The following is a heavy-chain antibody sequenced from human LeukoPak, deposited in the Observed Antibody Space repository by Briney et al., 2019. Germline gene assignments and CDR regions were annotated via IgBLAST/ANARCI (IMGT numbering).Heavy chain of an antibody. J-gene: IGHJ3*02. CDR2: IIPILGIA. CDR3: ARYSSSSFAFDI. V-gene: IGHV1-69*02. D-gene: IGHD6-6*01. Sequence: GASVKVSCKASGGTFSSYTISCVRQAPGQGLEWMGRIIPILGIANYAQKFQGRVTITADKSTSTAYMELSSLRSEDTAVYYCARYSSSSFAFDIWGQGTMVTVSS. CDR1: GGTFSSYT.